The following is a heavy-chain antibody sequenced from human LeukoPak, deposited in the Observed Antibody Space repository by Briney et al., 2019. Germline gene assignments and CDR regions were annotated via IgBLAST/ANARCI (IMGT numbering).Heavy chain of an antibody. V-gene: IGHV1-2*02. Sequence: ASVKVSCKASGYTFTGYYMHWVRQAPGQGLEWMGWINPNSGGTNYAQKFQGRVTMTRDTSISTAYMELSRLRSDDTAVYYCARTRFRIGYYDSSGYPFDYWGQGTLVTVSS. CDR2: INPNSGGT. D-gene: IGHD3-22*01. CDR3: ARTRFRIGYYDSSGYPFDY. CDR1: GYTFTGYY. J-gene: IGHJ4*02.